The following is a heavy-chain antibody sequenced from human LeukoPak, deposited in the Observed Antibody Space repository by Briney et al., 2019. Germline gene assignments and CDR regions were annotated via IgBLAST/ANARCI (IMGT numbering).Heavy chain of an antibody. D-gene: IGHD7-27*01. CDR1: GFTFTSFT. CDR2: ISYDGSNK. J-gene: IGHJ4*02. V-gene: IGHV3-30*18. CDR3: AKDIGNWDFDY. Sequence: GGSLRLSCAAPGFTFTSFTMSWVRQAPGKGLEWVAVISYDGSNKYYADSVKGRFTISRDNSKNTLYLQMNSLRAEDTAVYYCAKDIGNWDFDYWGQGTLVTVSS.